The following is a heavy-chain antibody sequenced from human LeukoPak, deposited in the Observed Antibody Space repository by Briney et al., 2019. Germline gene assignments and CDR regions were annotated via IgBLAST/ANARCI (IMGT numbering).Heavy chain of an antibody. J-gene: IGHJ4*02. CDR2: IYSGGST. V-gene: IGHV3-66*01. Sequence: SGGSLRLSCAASGFTFSSCAMSWVRQAPGKGLEWVSVIYSGGSTYYADSVKGRFTISRDNSKNTLYLQMNSLRAEDTAVYYCARIGLLVAADDYWGQGTLVTVSS. CDR3: ARIGLLVAADDY. D-gene: IGHD2-15*01. CDR1: GFTFSSCA.